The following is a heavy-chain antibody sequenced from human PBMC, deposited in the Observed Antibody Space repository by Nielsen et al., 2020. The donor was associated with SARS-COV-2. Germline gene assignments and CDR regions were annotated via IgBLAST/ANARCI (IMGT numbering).Heavy chain of an antibody. D-gene: IGHD6-19*01. J-gene: IGHJ2*01. CDR3: TRRVAVAGTWYFDL. CDR1: GFTFSGSA. CDR2: VRSKAKNYAT. Sequence: GESLKISCAASGFTFSGSAIHWVRQASGKGLEWVGRVRSKAKNYATTYTELVKGRFTISRDDSKNTAYLQMNSLKIEDTAVYYCTRRVAVAGTWYFDLWGRGTLVTVSS. V-gene: IGHV3-73*01.